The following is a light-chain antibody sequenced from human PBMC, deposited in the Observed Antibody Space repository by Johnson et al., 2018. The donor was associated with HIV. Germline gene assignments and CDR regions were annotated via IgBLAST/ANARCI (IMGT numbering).Light chain of an antibody. J-gene: IGLJ1*01. CDR1: SSNIGNNY. CDR2: DNN. CDR3: GTWDSRLSAYV. Sequence: QSVLTQPPSVSAAPGQKVTISCSGSSSNIGNNYVSWYQQLPGTAPKLLIYDNNKRPSGIPDRFSGSKSGTSATLGITGLQTGDEADYYCGTWDSRLSAYVFWSGTKVTVL. V-gene: IGLV1-51*01.